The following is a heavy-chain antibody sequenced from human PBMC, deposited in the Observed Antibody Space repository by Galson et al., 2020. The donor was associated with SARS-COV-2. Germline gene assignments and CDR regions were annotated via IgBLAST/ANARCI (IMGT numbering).Heavy chain of an antibody. CDR1: GFSLTHARMG. CDR3: ARVYGWGSYYKGDAFES. D-gene: IGHD3-10*01. V-gene: IGHV2-26*01. J-gene: IGHJ3*02. Sequence: SGPTLVQPTETLTLTCTVSGFSLTHARMGVSWIRHPPGKALKWLAHIFSNEEKTYHPSLKRRLTISKDTSKSQVVLTMTNMDPVGTATNYCARVYGWGSYYKGDAFESWGQGTMVTVS. CDR2: IFSNEEK.